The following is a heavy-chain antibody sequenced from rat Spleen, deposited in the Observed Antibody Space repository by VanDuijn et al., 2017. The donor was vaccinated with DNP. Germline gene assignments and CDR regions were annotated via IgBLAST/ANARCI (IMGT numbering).Heavy chain of an antibody. J-gene: IGHJ3*01. Sequence: EVQLQESGPGLVKPSQSLSLTCSVTGYSITSNYWGWIRKFPGNKMEWMAYISYSGYNCYNHSLKSRISITRDTSKNQFFLHFNSVTTEDTATYYCARTNFYDGDYYYVPFAYWGQGTLVTVSS. CDR3: ARTNFYDGDYYYVPFAY. CDR2: ISYSGYN. D-gene: IGHD1-12*02. CDR1: GYSITSNY. V-gene: IGHV3-1*01.